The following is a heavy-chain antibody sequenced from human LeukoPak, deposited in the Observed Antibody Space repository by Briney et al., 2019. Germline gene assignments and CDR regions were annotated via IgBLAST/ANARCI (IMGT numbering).Heavy chain of an antibody. V-gene: IGHV1-8*01. Sequence: ASVKVSCKASGYTFTSYGINWVRQATGQGLEWMGWMNPNSGNTGYAQKFQGRVTITRNTSISTAYMELSSLRSEDTAVYYCARGCRYCTNGVCRYYFDYWGQGTLVTVSS. CDR3: ARGCRYCTNGVCRYYFDY. CDR2: MNPNSGNT. CDR1: GYTFTSYG. J-gene: IGHJ4*02. D-gene: IGHD2-8*01.